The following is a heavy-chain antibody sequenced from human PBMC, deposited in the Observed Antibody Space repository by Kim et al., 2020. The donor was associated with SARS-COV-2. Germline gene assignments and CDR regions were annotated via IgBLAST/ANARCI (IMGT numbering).Heavy chain of an antibody. CDR2: IGGSGTTR. D-gene: IGHD4-17*01. J-gene: IGHJ4*02. CDR1: GFNFQNFA. Sequence: GGSLRLSCAASGFNFQNFAMGWVRRAPGKGLEWVSAIGGSGTTRYYAESVRGRFTISRDNSKNMLFLQMNSLRDEDAAVYYCTKDRRSVTPLGHWGQGTL. V-gene: IGHV3-23*01. CDR3: TKDRRSVTPLGH.